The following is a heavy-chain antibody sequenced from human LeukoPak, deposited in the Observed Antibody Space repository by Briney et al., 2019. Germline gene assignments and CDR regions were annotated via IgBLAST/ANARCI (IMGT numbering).Heavy chain of an antibody. V-gene: IGHV3-30*04. Sequence: PGGSLRLSCAASGFTFSDYAMHWVRQAPGKGLEWVAVMSYDGSYKKSADSVRGRFTISRDNSKNTLYLHMNTLSTEDTAVYYCSKVGPLTSGWYPSGLIGDLWGQGTLVTVSS. CDR1: GFTFSDYA. CDR3: SKVGPLTSGWYPSGLIGDL. CDR2: MSYDGSYK. D-gene: IGHD6-19*01. J-gene: IGHJ5*02.